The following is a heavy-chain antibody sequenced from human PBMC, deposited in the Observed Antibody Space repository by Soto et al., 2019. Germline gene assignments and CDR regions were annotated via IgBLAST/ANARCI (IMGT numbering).Heavy chain of an antibody. CDR2: IYSGGDT. D-gene: IGHD2-15*01. J-gene: IGHJ5*02. V-gene: IGHV3-53*01. CDR1: GFSVSSHY. Sequence: VQLVESGGGVIQPGGSLRLTCAASGFSVSSHYMSWVRQAPGKGLEWVSFIYSGGDTYYADSVKGRFTISRDNYKNTLYLQMNSLRVDDTAFYYCARDCSGGSCYPALGAWGQGTLVTVSS. CDR3: ARDCSGGSCYPALGA.